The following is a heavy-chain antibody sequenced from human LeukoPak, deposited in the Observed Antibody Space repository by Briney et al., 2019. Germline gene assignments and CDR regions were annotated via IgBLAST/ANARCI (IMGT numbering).Heavy chain of an antibody. CDR1: GGSISSGNYY. J-gene: IGHJ3*02. V-gene: IGHV4-61*02. Sequence: SETLSLTCTVSGGSISSGNYYWSWIRQPAGKGLEWIGRIYTSGSTNYNPSLKSRVTISVDTSKNQFSLKLSSVTAADTAVYYCARDDDSSGYYFYAFDIWGQGTMVTVSS. CDR2: IYTSGST. D-gene: IGHD3-22*01. CDR3: ARDDDSSGYYFYAFDI.